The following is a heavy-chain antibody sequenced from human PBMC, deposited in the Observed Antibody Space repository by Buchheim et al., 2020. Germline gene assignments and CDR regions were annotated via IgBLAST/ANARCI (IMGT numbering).Heavy chain of an antibody. J-gene: IGHJ4*02. CDR3: ARDYYDSSGYLHFDY. Sequence: QVQLVESGGGVVQPGRSLRLSCAASGFTFSSYGMHWVRQAPGKGLEWVAVIWYDGSNKYYADSVKGRFTISRDHSKNTLYLQMNSLRAEDTAVYYCARDYYDSSGYLHFDYWGQGTL. V-gene: IGHV3-33*01. D-gene: IGHD3-22*01. CDR1: GFTFSSYG. CDR2: IWYDGSNK.